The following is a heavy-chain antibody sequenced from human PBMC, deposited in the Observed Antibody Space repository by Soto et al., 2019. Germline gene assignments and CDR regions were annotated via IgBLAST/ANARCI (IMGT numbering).Heavy chain of an antibody. CDR3: TRSYGYTFGGSLDN. CDR1: GDTFNSYV. J-gene: IGHJ4*02. V-gene: IGHV1-69*01. D-gene: IGHD5-18*01. Sequence: QVQLVQSGPEVKKPGSSVKVSCKASGDTFNSYVITWVRQAPGQGLEWLGGIITAFGTTSYAQNFQDRLTLTADEAATTDHMELSSLTSDDTAMYYCTRSYGYTFGGSLDNWGQGTLVTVSS. CDR2: IITAFGTT.